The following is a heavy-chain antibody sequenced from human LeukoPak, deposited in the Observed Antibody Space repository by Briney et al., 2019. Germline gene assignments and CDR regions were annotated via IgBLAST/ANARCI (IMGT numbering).Heavy chain of an antibody. J-gene: IGHJ4*02. CDR1: GYTFTSYY. CDR3: ARYYGGNSGVDY. D-gene: IGHD4-23*01. V-gene: IGHV1-46*01. Sequence: ASVKVACKASGYTFTSYYMHWVRQAPGQGLEWMGIINPSGGSTSYAQKCQGRVTMTRDTSTSTVYMELSSLRSEDTAVYYCARYYGGNSGVDYWGQGTLVTASS. CDR2: INPSGGST.